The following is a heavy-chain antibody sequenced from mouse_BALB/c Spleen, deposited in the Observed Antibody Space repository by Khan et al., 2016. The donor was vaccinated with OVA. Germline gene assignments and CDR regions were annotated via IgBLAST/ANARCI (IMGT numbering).Heavy chain of an antibody. CDR1: GYTFVNYW. CDR3: ARRGLRWDFDY. D-gene: IGHD1-1*01. CDR2: INPSIAYT. J-gene: IGHJ2*01. V-gene: IGHV1-7*01. Sequence: QVQLQQSGAELAKPGASVKMSCKASGYTFVNYWILWVRQRPGQGLEWIGYINPSIAYTENNQNFKDKAKLTADKSSSTAYMQLNSLTSEDSAVYYCARRGLRWDFDYWGQGTTLTVSS.